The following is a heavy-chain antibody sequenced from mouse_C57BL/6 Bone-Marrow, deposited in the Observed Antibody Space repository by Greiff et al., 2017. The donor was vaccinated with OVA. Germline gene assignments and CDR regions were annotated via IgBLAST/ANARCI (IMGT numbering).Heavy chain of an antibody. V-gene: IGHV5-16*01. Sequence: EVQVVESEGGLVQPGSSMKLSCTASGFTFSDYYMAWVRQVPEKGLEWVANINYDGSSTYYLDSLKSRFIISRDNAKNILYLQMSSLKSEDTATYYCARESDIYYGNPWYFDYWGQGTTLTVSS. J-gene: IGHJ2*01. D-gene: IGHD2-1*01. CDR2: INYDGSST. CDR3: ARESDIYYGNPWYFDY. CDR1: GFTFSDYY.